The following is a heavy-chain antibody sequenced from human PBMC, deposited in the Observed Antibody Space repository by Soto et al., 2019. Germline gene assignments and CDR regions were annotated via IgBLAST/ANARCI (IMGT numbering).Heavy chain of an antibody. CDR2: INAGNANT. CDR1: GYTFTSYA. V-gene: IGHV1-3*01. J-gene: IGHJ5*02. Sequence: ASVKVSCKASGYTFTSYAMHWLRQASGQGLEWMVWINAGNANTKYSQQFQGRVTITRDTYVSTAYMELSSLRSEDTAVYYCARDRKPTLVRGRALRRTFEFDLWGQGILVIVSS. D-gene: IGHD3-10*01. CDR3: ARDRKPTLVRGRALRRTFEFDL.